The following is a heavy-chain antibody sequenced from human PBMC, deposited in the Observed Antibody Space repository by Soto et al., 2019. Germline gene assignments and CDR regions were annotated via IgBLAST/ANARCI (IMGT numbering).Heavy chain of an antibody. J-gene: IGHJ5*02. CDR2: IWYDGSNK. V-gene: IGHV3-33*01. CDR3: ARAGGTTEGP. CDR1: GFTFSSYG. Sequence: QVQLVESGGGVVQPGRSLRLSCAASGFTFSSYGMHWVRQAPGKGLEWVAVIWYDGSNKYYADSVKGRFTISRDNSKNTRYLQMNSLRAEDTAVYYCARAGGTTEGPWGQGTLVTVSS. D-gene: IGHD4-17*01.